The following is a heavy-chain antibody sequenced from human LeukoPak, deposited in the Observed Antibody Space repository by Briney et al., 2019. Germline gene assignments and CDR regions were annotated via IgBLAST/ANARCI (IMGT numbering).Heavy chain of an antibody. Sequence: ASVKVSCRASEYXFTAYYIHWVRQAPGEGLEWMGWINPQSGGTHYAQKFQGRVTMTRDTSITTAYMELSRLTSDDTALYYCARNIGVGPNGDSWGQGTLVTVSS. J-gene: IGHJ4*02. CDR2: INPQSGGT. CDR1: EYXFTAYY. CDR3: ARNIGVGPNGDS. V-gene: IGHV1-2*02. D-gene: IGHD6-19*01.